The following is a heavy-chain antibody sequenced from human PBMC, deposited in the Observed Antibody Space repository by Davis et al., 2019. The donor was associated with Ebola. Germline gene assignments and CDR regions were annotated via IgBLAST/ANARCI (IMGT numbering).Heavy chain of an antibody. V-gene: IGHV3-11*06. D-gene: IGHD3-22*01. Sequence: GGSLRLSCTASEFSITDDFMSWIRQSPGKGLEWVTYTGASSTSYANSVKGRFTVSGDRATNSLYLQMDSLRAEDTAIYYCAGAFYDSSGYHWFDPWGQGTLVTVSS. CDR1: EFSITDDF. CDR3: AGAFYDSSGYHWFDP. J-gene: IGHJ5*02. CDR2: TGASSTS.